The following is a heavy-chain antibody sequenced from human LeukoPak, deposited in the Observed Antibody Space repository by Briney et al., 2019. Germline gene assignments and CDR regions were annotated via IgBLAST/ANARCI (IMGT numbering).Heavy chain of an antibody. CDR1: GGSMSGFF. CDR2: IYYSGSST. D-gene: IGHD3-10*01. V-gene: IGHV4-59*01. Sequence: SETLSLTCTVSGGSMSGFFWTWIRQPPGRELEWIGSIYYSGSSTKYNPSLKSRVTTSVDTSKSQFSLTLNSATAADTAVYYCARTSRHFYGSGTNLTPWPASMDVWGQGTTVTVSS. CDR3: ARTSRHFYGSGTNLTPWPASMDV. J-gene: IGHJ6*02.